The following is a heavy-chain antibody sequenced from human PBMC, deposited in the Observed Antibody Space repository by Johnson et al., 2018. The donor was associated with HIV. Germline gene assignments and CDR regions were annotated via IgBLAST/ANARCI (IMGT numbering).Heavy chain of an antibody. V-gene: IGHV3-30-3*01. J-gene: IGHJ3*02. CDR3: ASPEGYYDSPDALDI. Sequence: QVHLVESGGGVVQPGRSLRLSCAASGFTFSSYSMHWVRQAPGKGLEWVAVISSDGSNKYYADSLKCRFTVSRDNSKNTLYLQMNSLGAEDTAVYYCASPEGYYDSPDALDIWGQGTKVTVSS. D-gene: IGHD3-22*01. CDR1: GFTFSSYS. CDR2: ISSDGSNK.